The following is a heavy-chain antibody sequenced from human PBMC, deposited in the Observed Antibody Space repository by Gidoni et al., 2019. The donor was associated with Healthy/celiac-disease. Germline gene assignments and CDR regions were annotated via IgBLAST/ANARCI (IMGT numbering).Heavy chain of an antibody. D-gene: IGHD3-22*01. CDR2: ISYAGSNK. Sequence: SSYAMHWVRQAPGKGLEWVAVISYAGSNKYYADSVKGRFTISRDNSKNTLYLQMNSLRAEDTAVYYCARDSYYDSSGAANGDWGQGTLVTVSS. CDR3: ARDSYYDSSGAANGD. CDR1: SSYA. V-gene: IGHV3-30-3*01. J-gene: IGHJ4*02.